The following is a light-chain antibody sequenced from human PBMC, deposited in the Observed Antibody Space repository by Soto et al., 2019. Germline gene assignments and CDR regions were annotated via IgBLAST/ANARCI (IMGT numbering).Light chain of an antibody. CDR2: EVS. CDR3: SSYRSIGSLV. Sequence: QSVLTQPASVSGSPGQSITISCTGTSSDVGGYNYVSWYQQHPGKAPKVMIYEVSNRPSGVSNRFSGSKSGNTASLTISGLQAEEEADHYCSSYRSIGSLVFGTGTKVTVL. CDR1: SSDVGGYNY. J-gene: IGLJ1*01. V-gene: IGLV2-14*01.